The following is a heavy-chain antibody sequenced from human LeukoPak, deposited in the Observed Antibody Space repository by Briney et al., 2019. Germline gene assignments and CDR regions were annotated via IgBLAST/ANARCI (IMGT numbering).Heavy chain of an antibody. CDR2: ISAYNGNT. CDR3: ARVLPYSYGLDYYYYYGMDV. V-gene: IGHV1-18*01. J-gene: IGHJ6*02. CDR1: GYTFTSYG. Sequence: GASVKVSCKASGYTFTSYGISWVRQAPGQGLEWMGWISAYNGNTNYAQKLQGRVTMTTDTSTSTAYMELRSLRSDDTAVYYCARVLPYSYGLDYYYYYGMDVWGQGTTVTVS. D-gene: IGHD5-18*01.